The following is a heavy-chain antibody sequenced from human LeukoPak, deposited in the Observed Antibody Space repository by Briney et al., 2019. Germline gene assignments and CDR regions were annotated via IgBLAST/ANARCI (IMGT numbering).Heavy chain of an antibody. CDR1: GGSISSSSYY. J-gene: IGHJ3*02. V-gene: IGHV4-39*02. CDR3: ARDKETPATVTTPGHAFDI. D-gene: IGHD4-17*01. Sequence: SETLSLTCTVSGGSISSSSYYWGWIRQPPGKGLEWIGSIYYSGSTYYNPSLKSRVTISVDTSKNQFSLKLSSVTAADTAVYYCARDKETPATVTTPGHAFDIWGQGTMVTVSS. CDR2: IYYSGST.